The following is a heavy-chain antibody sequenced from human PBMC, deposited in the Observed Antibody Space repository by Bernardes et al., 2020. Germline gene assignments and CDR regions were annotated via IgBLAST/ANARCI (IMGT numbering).Heavy chain of an antibody. V-gene: IGHV3-30*03. CDR3: AGGSGEAVYYYYYGMDV. CDR2: ISYDGSNK. D-gene: IGHD3-10*01. Sequence: GRSLRVSCAASGFTFSSYGMHWVRQAPGKGLEWVAVISYDGSNKYYADSVKGRFTISRDNSKNTLYLQMNSLRAEDTAVYYCAGGSGEAVYYYYYGMDVWGQGTTVTVSS. J-gene: IGHJ6*02. CDR1: GFTFSSYG.